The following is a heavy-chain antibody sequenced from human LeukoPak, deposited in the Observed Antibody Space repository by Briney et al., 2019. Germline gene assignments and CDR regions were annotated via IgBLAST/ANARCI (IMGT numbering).Heavy chain of an antibody. CDR1: GYSFTSHY. Sequence: ASVKVPCKASGYSFTSHYIHWVRQAPGQGLEWMGIMNPSGSSTTYAQKFQGRLSMTRDMSTSTVYLELSSLTAEDTAVYYCAKGKGAYCGDDCSGRILDHWGQGTLVTVSS. CDR2: MNPSGSST. V-gene: IGHV1-46*01. CDR3: AKGKGAYCGDDCSGRILDH. J-gene: IGHJ4*02. D-gene: IGHD2-21*02.